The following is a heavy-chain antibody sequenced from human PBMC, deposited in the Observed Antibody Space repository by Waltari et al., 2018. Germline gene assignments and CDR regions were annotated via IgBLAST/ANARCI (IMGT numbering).Heavy chain of an antibody. CDR2: TAYIRST. D-gene: IGHD3-22*01. CDR3: VRGRYYYNSSGRGTSHWYFDL. CDR1: GGSISSGDYY. J-gene: IGHJ2*01. V-gene: IGHV4-30-4*08. Sequence: QVQLQESGPGLVRPSQTLSLTCTVSGGSISSGDYYWSWIRQPPGKGLEWIGYTAYIRSTYQKPAIRGRVTISVGTSKTQFSLKLGAVTVAETAVYYCVRGRYYYNSSGRGTSHWYFDLWGRGTLVTVSS.